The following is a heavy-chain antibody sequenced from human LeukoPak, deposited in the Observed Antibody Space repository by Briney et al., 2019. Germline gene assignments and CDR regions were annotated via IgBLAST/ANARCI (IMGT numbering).Heavy chain of an antibody. J-gene: IGHJ3*02. CDR3: AKNIWFGESSDAFHI. Sequence: ASVKVSCKASGYTFTNYNITWVRQATGQGLEWLGWMNPNSGNTGSAQKFQGRVTMTSKTSINTAYMELSSLRSEDTAVYYCAKNIWFGESSDAFHIWGRGTMVTVSS. CDR2: MNPNSGNT. CDR1: GYTFTNYN. V-gene: IGHV1-8*01. D-gene: IGHD3-10*01.